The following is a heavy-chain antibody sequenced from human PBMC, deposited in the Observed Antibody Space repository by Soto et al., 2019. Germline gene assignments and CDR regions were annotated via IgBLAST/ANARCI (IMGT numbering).Heavy chain of an antibody. Sequence: GGSLRLSCAASGFTFSSYSMNWVRQAPGKGLEWVSYISSSSSTIYYADSVKGRFTISRDNAKNSLYLQMNSLRAEDTAVYYCAREGGGDILTPDAFDIWGQGTMVTVSS. D-gene: IGHD3-9*01. J-gene: IGHJ3*02. CDR1: GFTFSSYS. CDR3: AREGGGDILTPDAFDI. V-gene: IGHV3-48*04. CDR2: ISSSSSTI.